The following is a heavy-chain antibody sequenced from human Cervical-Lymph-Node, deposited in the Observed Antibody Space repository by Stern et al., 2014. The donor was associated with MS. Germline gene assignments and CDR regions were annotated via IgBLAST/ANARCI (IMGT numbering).Heavy chain of an antibody. CDR1: GYTFTSYA. CDR3: GRGQQSFDP. V-gene: IGHV1-3*04. J-gene: IGHJ5*02. CDR2: INTANGDT. D-gene: IGHD6-13*01. Sequence: EQLVESGAEVKKPGASVKVSCKASGYTFTSYAIHWVRQAPGQRLEWMGRINTANGDTYYSEKFQGRVTFTRDTSANTAYMELFSLTSEDTTVYYCGRGQQSFDPWGQGTLVTVSA.